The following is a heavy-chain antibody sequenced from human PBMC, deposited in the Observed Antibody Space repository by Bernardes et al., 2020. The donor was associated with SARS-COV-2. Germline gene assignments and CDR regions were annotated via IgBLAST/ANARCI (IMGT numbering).Heavy chain of an antibody. V-gene: IGHV5-10-1*01. CDR1: GYSFTRYW. CDR2: IDPSDSYT. D-gene: IGHD3-10*01. Sequence: GASLKSSGKGSGYSFTRYWISWVRKIPGKGLEWMGRIDPSDSYTNYSPSFQGHVTISADKSISTAYLQWSSLKASDTAMYYCARHSGSALYYGSASLGYWGQGTLVTVSS. CDR3: ARHSGSALYYGSASLGY. J-gene: IGHJ4*02.